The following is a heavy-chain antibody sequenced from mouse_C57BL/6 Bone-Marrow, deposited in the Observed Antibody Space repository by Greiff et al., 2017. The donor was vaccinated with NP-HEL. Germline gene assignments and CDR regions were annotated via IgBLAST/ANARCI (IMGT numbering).Heavy chain of an antibody. Sequence: VQLQQSGPGLVQPSQCLSITCTVSGFSLTSYAVHWVRQSPGKGLAWLGVIWRGGRTDNNAAFMSILSITKDNSKSQVFFKMNSLQADDTAIDYCAKMAYSPYYCDCWGQGTTLTVSA. CDR2: IWRGGRT. CDR1: GFSLTSYA. V-gene: IGHV2-5*01. D-gene: IGHD3-1*01. CDR3: AKMAYSPYYCDC. J-gene: IGHJ2*01.